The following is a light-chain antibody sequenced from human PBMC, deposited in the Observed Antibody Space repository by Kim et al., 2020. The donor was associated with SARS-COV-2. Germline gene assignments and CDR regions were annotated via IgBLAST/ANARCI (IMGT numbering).Light chain of an antibody. J-gene: IGKJ4*01. V-gene: IGKV3-15*01. CDR1: QSVSSN. CDR3: QQYNNWPPLT. Sequence: VSPGERAPLPCRASQSVSSNLAWYQQKPGQAPRLLIYGASTRATCIPARFSGSGSGTEFTLTISSLQSEDFSVYYCQQYNNWPPLTFGGGTKVEI. CDR2: GAS.